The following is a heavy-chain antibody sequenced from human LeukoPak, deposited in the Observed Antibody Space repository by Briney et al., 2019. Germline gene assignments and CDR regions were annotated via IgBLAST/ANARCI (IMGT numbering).Heavy chain of an antibody. CDR3: AREADIVATGYNEALDY. J-gene: IGHJ4*02. CDR1: GFTFSSYS. V-gene: IGHV3-21*01. D-gene: IGHD5-12*01. CDR2: ISSSSSYI. Sequence: GGSLRLSCAASGFTFSSYSMNWVRQAPGKGLEWVSSISSSSSYIYYADSVKGRFTISRDNAKNSLYLQMNSLRAEDTAVYYCAREADIVATGYNEALDYWGQGTLVTVSS.